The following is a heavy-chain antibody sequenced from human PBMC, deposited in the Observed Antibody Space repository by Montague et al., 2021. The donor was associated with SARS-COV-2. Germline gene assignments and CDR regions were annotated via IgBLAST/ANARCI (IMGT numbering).Heavy chain of an antibody. V-gene: IGHV3-23*01. CDR3: ARAYCSSASCYRADY. Sequence: SLSLSLAASGFTFSNYAMSWVRQAPVKGLEWVSVIIGSGPRTNYADSVRGRFIISRDSSQSTLYLQMNSLRAEDTAVYYCARAYCSSASCYRADYWGQGTLVAVSS. J-gene: IGHJ4*02. D-gene: IGHD2-2*02. CDR1: GFTFSNYA. CDR2: IIGSGPRT.